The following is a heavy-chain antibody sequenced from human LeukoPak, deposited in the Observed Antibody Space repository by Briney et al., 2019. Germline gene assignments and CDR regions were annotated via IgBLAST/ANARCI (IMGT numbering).Heavy chain of an antibody. J-gene: IGHJ4*02. V-gene: IGHV4-59*01. CDR1: GGSISSYY. CDR3: PRVSPSGSCEY. D-gene: IGHD5-12*01. Sequence: SETLSLTCTVSGGSISSYYWSWIRQPPGKGLEWIGYIYYSGSTNYNPSLKSRVTISVDTSKNQFSLKLSSVTPADTAVYYCPRVSPSGSCEYWGQGTLVTVSS. CDR2: IYYSGST.